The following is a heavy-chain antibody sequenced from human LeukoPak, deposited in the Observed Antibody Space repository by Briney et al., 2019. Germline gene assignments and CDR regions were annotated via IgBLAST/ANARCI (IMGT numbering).Heavy chain of an antibody. J-gene: IGHJ4*02. V-gene: IGHV4-34*01. D-gene: IGHD2-2*01. Sequence: PSETLSLTCAVYGGSFSGYYWSWIRQPPGKGLEWIGEINHSGSTNYNPSLKSRVTISVDTSKNQFSLKLSSVTAADTAVYYCARGRGYCSSTSCHESSLEKYYFDYWGQGTLVTVSS. CDR3: ARGRGYCSSTSCHESSLEKYYFDY. CDR1: GGSFSGYY. CDR2: INHSGST.